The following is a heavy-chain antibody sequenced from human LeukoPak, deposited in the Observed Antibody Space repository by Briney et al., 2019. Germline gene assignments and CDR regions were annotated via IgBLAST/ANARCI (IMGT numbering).Heavy chain of an antibody. V-gene: IGHV3-21*01. CDR3: AKDLHYDSSGYYDY. CDR1: GFTFSSYS. J-gene: IGHJ4*02. CDR2: ISGTSTSI. D-gene: IGHD3-22*01. Sequence: GGSLRLSCAASGFTFSSYSMNWVRQAPGKGLEWVSSISGTSTSIYYADSVKGRFTISRDNSKNTLYLQMNSLRAEDTAVYYCAKDLHYDSSGYYDYWGQGTLVTVSS.